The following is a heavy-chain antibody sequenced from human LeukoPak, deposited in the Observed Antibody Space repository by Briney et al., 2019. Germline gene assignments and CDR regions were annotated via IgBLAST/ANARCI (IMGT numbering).Heavy chain of an antibody. CDR3: ARHLFYDTKGNYYYYGMDV. Sequence: SETLSLTCTVSGGSISSSSYYWGWIRQPPGKGLEWIGSIYYSGSTYYNPSLKGRVTISVDTSKNQFSLKLSSVTAADTAVYYCARHLFYDTKGNYYYYGMDVWGQGTTVTVSS. CDR2: IYYSGST. CDR1: GGSISSSSYY. V-gene: IGHV4-39*01. D-gene: IGHD3-9*01. J-gene: IGHJ6*02.